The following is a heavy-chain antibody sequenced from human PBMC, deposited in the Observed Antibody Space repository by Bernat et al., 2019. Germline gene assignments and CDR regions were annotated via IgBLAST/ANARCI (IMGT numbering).Heavy chain of an antibody. CDR3: ARGPLGVATIFHYYKYRDV. J-gene: IGHJ6*03. CDR1: GFTFSSYG. D-gene: IGHD5-12*01. CDR2: IWYDGNNK. Sequence: QVQLVESGGGVVQPGRSLRLSCAASGFTFSSYGMHWVRQAPGKGLEWVAVIWYDGNNKIYADSVRGRFTISRENSKNTLYLQMNGRGAGETAVYYWARGPLGVATIFHYYKYRDVWGKGTTVTVPS. V-gene: IGHV3-33*01.